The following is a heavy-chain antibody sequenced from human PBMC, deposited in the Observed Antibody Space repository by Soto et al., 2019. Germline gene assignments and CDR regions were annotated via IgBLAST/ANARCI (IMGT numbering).Heavy chain of an antibody. D-gene: IGHD2-2*01. CDR2: ISSSSSTI. Sequence: GGSLRLSCAASGFTFSIHSMNWVRQAPGKGLEWVSYISSSSSTIYYADSVKGRFTISRDNAKNSLYLQMNSLRAEDTAVYYCAREYFSSPSRLNWFDPWGQATLVTVSS. J-gene: IGHJ5*02. V-gene: IGHV3-48*01. CDR3: AREYFSSPSRLNWFDP. CDR1: GFTFSIHS.